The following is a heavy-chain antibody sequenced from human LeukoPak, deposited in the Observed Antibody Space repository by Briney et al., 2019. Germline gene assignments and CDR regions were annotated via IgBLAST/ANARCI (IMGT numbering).Heavy chain of an antibody. J-gene: IGHJ5*02. CDR3: ARATQPGFDP. CDR2: ISSDSGAR. Sequence: PGGSLRLSCGVSGLTFSTYSMNWVRQAPGKGLKWVSYISSDSGARYYADSVKGRFTISRDNAKNSLYLQMNSLRAEDTAVYYCARATQPGFDPWGQGTLVTVSS. V-gene: IGHV3-48*01. CDR1: GLTFSTYS. D-gene: IGHD2-15*01.